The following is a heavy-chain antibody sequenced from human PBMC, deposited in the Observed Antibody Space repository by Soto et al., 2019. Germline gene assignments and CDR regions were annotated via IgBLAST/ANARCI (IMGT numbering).Heavy chain of an antibody. J-gene: IGHJ4*02. V-gene: IGHV3-30*18. Sequence: QVQLVESGGGVVQPGRSLRLSCAASGFTFSSYGMHWVRQAPGKGLEWVAVISYDGSNIYYADSVKGRFTISRDNSKNTLYLQMNSLRAEDTAVYYCAKKGGPGAFDYWGQGTLVTVSS. CDR2: ISYDGSNI. CDR1: GFTFSSYG. CDR3: AKKGGPGAFDY. D-gene: IGHD2-15*01.